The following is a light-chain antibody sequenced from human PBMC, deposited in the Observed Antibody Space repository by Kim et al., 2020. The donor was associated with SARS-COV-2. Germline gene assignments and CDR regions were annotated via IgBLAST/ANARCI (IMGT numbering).Light chain of an antibody. CDR1: QSISSY. V-gene: IGKV1-39*01. CDR3: QQSYSTPLT. CDR2: AAS. Sequence: SASVRDRVTITCRASQSISSYLNWYQQKPGKAPKLLIYAASSLQSGVPSRFSGSGSGTDFTLTISSLQPEDFATYYCQQSYSTPLTFGGGPKVEI. J-gene: IGKJ4*01.